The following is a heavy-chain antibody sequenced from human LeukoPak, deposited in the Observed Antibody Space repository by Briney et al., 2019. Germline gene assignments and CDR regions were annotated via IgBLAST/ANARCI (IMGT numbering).Heavy chain of an antibody. D-gene: IGHD2-15*01. CDR1: GFTFSAYA. CDR2: ISNNGGYT. CDR3: AKQLGYCSDGSCYFPY. J-gene: IGHJ4*02. V-gene: IGHV3-23*01. Sequence: GGSLRLSCAASGFTFSAYAMTWVRQAPGKGLEWVSAISNNGGYTYYADSVQGRFTISRDNSKSTLCLQMNSLRAEDTAVYYCAKQLGYCSDGSCYFPYWGQGTLVTVSS.